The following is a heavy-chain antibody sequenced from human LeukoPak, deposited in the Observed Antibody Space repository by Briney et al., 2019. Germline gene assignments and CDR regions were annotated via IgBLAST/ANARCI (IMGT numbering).Heavy chain of an antibody. CDR1: GYSFTSYW. Sequence: KSGESLKISCKGSGYSFTSYWIGWVRQMPGKGLEWMGIIYPGDSDTRYSPSFQGQVTISADKSISTAYLQWSSLKASDTAMYYCATRGGLAAAGTTPEYFQHWGQGTLVTVSS. J-gene: IGHJ1*01. D-gene: IGHD6-13*01. CDR3: ATRGGLAAAGTTPEYFQH. V-gene: IGHV5-51*01. CDR2: IYPGDSDT.